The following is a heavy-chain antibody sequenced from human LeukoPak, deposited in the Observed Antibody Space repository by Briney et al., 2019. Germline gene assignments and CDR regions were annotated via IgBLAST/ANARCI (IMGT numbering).Heavy chain of an antibody. Sequence: KFQGRVTITRDTSASTAYMELSSLRSDDTAVYYCARGALRYFDWLDYWGQGTLVTVSS. V-gene: IGHV1-3*01. CDR3: ARGALRYFDWLDY. J-gene: IGHJ4*02. D-gene: IGHD3-9*01.